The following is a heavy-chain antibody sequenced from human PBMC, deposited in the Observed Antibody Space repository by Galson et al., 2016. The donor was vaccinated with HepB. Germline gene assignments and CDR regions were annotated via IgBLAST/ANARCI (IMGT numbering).Heavy chain of an antibody. J-gene: IGHJ1*01. CDR2: IKQDGSEK. CDR1: GFNFRSHW. V-gene: IGHV3-7*01. CDR3: ARKLWSGPFQE. Sequence: SLRLSCAASGFNFRSHWMSWVRQGPGKGLEWVAHIKQDGSEKYYVDSVKGRFTISRDNAKNSLYLQMDSLRAEDTAVYFCARKLWSGPFQEWGQGTLVIVSS. D-gene: IGHD3-10*02.